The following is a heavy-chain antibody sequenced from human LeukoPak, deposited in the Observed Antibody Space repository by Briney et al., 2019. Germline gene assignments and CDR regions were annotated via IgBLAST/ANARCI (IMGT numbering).Heavy chain of an antibody. CDR1: GYSFTSYW. V-gene: IGHV5-51*01. D-gene: IGHD5-12*01. CDR3: ARRGYSGYEGVWFDP. Sequence: GESLKISCKGSGYSFTSYWIGWVRQMPGKGLEWMGIIYPGDSDTRYSPSFQGQVTISADKSISTAYLQWSSLKASDTAMYYCARRGYSGYEGVWFDPWGQGTLVTVSS. CDR2: IYPGDSDT. J-gene: IGHJ5*02.